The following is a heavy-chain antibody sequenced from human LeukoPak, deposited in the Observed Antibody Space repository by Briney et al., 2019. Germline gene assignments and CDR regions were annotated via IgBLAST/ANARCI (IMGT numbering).Heavy chain of an antibody. Sequence: GSLRLSCAASGFTFSNYAMSWVRQSPGKGLEWIGEIYLSGSTNYNPSLKSRVTISIDQSKSQFSLKLSSVTAADTAVYYCVGNGYYSVDYWGQGTLVTVSS. CDR3: VGNGYYSVDY. V-gene: IGHV4-4*02. D-gene: IGHD3-22*01. J-gene: IGHJ4*02. CDR1: GFTFSNYAM. CDR2: IYLSGST.